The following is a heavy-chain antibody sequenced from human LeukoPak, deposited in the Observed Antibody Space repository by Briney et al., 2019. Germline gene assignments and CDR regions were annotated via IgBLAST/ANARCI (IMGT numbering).Heavy chain of an antibody. V-gene: IGHV4-39*01. J-gene: IGHJ4*02. Sequence: SETLSLTCTVSGGSISDINYYWGWIRQPPGKGLERIASIYYSGSTYYNPSLKSRVTISVDTSKKQFSLKLSSVTAADTAVYYCARIDFYGSGNYYFDYWGQGTLVTVSS. CDR1: GGSISDINYY. CDR2: IYYSGST. CDR3: ARIDFYGSGNYYFDY. D-gene: IGHD3-10*01.